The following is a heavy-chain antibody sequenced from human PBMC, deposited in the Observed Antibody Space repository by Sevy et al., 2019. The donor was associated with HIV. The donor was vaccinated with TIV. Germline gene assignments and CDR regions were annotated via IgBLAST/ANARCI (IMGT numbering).Heavy chain of an antibody. CDR2: IRYDGSNK. Sequence: GGYLRLSCAASGFTFSSYGMHWVRQAPGKGLEWVAFIRYDGSNKYYADSVKGRFTISRDNSKNTLYLQMNSLRAEDTAVYYCAKARIAVAGHYYYYYGMDVWGQGTTVTVSS. CDR1: GFTFSSYG. V-gene: IGHV3-30*02. J-gene: IGHJ6*02. CDR3: AKARIAVAGHYYYYYGMDV. D-gene: IGHD6-19*01.